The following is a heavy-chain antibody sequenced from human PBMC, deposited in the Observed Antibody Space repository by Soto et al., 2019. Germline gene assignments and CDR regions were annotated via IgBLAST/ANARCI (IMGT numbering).Heavy chain of an antibody. V-gene: IGHV1-69*12. CDR3: ARDRRYCSGGSCYSGGGY. CDR1: GGTFSSYA. CDR2: IIPIFGTA. D-gene: IGHD2-15*01. Sequence: QVQLVQSGAEVKKPGSSVKVSCKASGGTFSSYAISWVRQAPGQGLEWMGGIIPIFGTANYAQKFQGRVTITADXXTXTXXMELSSLRSEDTAVYYCARDRRYCSGGSCYSGGGYWGQGTLVTVSS. J-gene: IGHJ4*02.